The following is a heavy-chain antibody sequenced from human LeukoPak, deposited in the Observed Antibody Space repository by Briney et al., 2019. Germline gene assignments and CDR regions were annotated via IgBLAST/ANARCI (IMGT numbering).Heavy chain of an antibody. J-gene: IGHJ4*02. CDR2: INHRGIT. V-gene: IGHV4-34*01. Sequence: SETLSLTCVVYGGSFSDYYWSWIRQPPEKGLEWIGEINHRGITNYNPSLTSRVTISVDTSKNQFSLNLTSLTAADTAVYYCARRSTSCLDYWGQGTLVTVSS. CDR1: GGSFSDYY. CDR3: ARRSTSCLDY. D-gene: IGHD2-2*01.